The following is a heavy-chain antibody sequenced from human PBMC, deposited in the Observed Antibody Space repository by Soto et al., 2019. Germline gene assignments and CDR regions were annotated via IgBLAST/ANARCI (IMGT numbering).Heavy chain of an antibody. CDR2: ISWSTSSI. CDR1: GFTFDDYA. V-gene: IGHV3-9*01. Sequence: GGSLRLSCVASGFTFDDYAMHWVRQIPGKGLQWVSGISWSTSSIGYGASLRGRFLISRDNANNSLYLQMNDLRPEDTALDYCGKASSSNSWSPIDYWGQGTMVTVSS. CDR3: GKASSSNSWSPIDY. D-gene: IGHD3-3*01. J-gene: IGHJ4*02.